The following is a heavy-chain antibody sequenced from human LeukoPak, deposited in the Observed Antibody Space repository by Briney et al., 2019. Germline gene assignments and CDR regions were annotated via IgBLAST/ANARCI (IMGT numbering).Heavy chain of an antibody. D-gene: IGHD1-26*01. CDR2: TYYRSRGDS. CDR3: ARGQAYSGRNLDY. V-gene: IGHV6-1*01. CDR1: GVSVSSTTAA. Sequence: SQTLSLTCAISGVSVSSTTAAWNWIRQSPSRGLEWLGRTYYRSRGDSDFAEYVKSRITIDTDTYKNQFSLQLNSLTPDDTAVYFCARGQAYSGRNLDYWGQGTLVTVSS. J-gene: IGHJ4*02.